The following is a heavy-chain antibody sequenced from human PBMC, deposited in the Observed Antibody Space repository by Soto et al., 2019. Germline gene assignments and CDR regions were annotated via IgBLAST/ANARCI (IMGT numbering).Heavy chain of an antibody. CDR1: GLNFINYS. CDR3: ATVCRFCSGSNSLY. J-gene: IGHJ4*02. V-gene: IGHV3-48*01. CDR2: ISTGDSPI. D-gene: IGHD2-15*01. Sequence: GGSLRLSCAASGLNFINYSMNWVRKTPGKGLEWVSYISTGDSPIYYADSVKGRFTISRDNAKKSLYLQMISLRAEDTAVYYCATVCRFCSGSNSLYRGRGTLVTVSS.